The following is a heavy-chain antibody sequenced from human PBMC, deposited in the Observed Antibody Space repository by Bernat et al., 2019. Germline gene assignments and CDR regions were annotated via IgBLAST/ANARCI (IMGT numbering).Heavy chain of an antibody. CDR1: GFTFGDYW. V-gene: IGHV3-74*01. CDR2: ISSDGSGT. J-gene: IGHJ5*02. D-gene: IGHD2-15*01. Sequence: EVQLVESGGGLVQPGGSLRLSCAASGFTFGDYWMHWVRQAPGKGLVWVSRISSDGSGTTYADSVKGRFTISRDNAKNTLYLQMNGLRAEDTAVYYCARDRSGGWIDPWGQGTLVTVSS. CDR3: ARDRSGGWIDP.